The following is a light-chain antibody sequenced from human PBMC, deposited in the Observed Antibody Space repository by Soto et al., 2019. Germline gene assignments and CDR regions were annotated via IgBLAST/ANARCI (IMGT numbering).Light chain of an antibody. CDR3: QQYNQWWT. V-gene: IGKV3-15*01. CDR1: QSVGTK. Sequence: EIVMTQSPATLSMSPGERATLSCRGSQSVGTKLAWYQQRPGQAPRLLIYGASTRATGIPARFSGSGSGTEFTLTISSLQPEDFAVYYCQQYNQWWTFGQGTKWIS. J-gene: IGKJ1*01. CDR2: GAS.